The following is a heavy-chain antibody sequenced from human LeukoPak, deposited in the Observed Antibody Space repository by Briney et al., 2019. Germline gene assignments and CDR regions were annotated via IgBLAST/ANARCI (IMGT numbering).Heavy chain of an antibody. CDR2: IIPIFGTA. CDR1: GGTFSSYA. D-gene: IGHD6-19*01. V-gene: IGHV1-69*13. CDR3: ARGGSGWSNFDY. Sequence: ASVKVSCKASGGTFSSYAISWVRQAPGQGLEWMGGIIPIFGTANYAQKFQGRVTITADEPTSTAYMQLSSLRSEDTAVYYCARGGSGWSNFDYWGQGTLVTVPS. J-gene: IGHJ4*02.